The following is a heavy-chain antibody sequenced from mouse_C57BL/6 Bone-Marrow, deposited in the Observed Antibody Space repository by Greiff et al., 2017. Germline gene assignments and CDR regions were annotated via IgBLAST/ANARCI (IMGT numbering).Heavy chain of an antibody. D-gene: IGHD2-1*01. J-gene: IGHJ1*03. Sequence: QVQLQQSGAELVRPGASVTLSCKASGYTFTDYEMHWVKQTPVHGLEWIGAIDPETGGTAYNQKFKGKAILTADKSSSTAYMELRSLTSEDSAVYYCTRDGTYWYVDVWGTGTTVTVSS. CDR3: TRDGTYWYVDV. CDR2: IDPETGGT. V-gene: IGHV1-15*01. CDR1: GYTFTDYE.